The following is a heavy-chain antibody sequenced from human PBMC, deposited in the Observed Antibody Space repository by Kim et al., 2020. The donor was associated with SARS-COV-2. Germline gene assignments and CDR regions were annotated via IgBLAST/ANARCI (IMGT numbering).Heavy chain of an antibody. CDR1: GFTFSSYW. Sequence: GGSLRLSCAASGFTFSSYWMHWVRQAPGKGLVWVSRINSDGSSTSYADSVKGRFTISRDNAKNTLYLQMNSLRAEDTAVYYCARLAATLSGAQGFDYWGQGTLVTVSS. J-gene: IGHJ4*02. CDR2: INSDGSST. CDR3: ARLAATLSGAQGFDY. D-gene: IGHD7-27*01. V-gene: IGHV3-74*01.